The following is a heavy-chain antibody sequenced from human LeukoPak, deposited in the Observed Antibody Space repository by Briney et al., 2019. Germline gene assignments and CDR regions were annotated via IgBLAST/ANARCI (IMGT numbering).Heavy chain of an antibody. CDR2: ISSSSSYI. CDR1: GFTFSSYS. Sequence: PGGSLRLSCAASGFTFSSYSMNWVRQAPGKGLEWVSSISSSSSYIYYADSVKGRFTISRDNAKNSLYLQMNSLRAEDTAVYYCARADGLRYDSSGYYDYWGQGTLVTVSS. D-gene: IGHD3-22*01. V-gene: IGHV3-21*01. CDR3: ARADGLRYDSSGYYDY. J-gene: IGHJ4*02.